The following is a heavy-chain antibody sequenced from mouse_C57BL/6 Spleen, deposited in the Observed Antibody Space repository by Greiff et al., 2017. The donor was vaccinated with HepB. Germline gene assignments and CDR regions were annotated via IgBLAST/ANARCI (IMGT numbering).Heavy chain of an antibody. V-gene: IGHV1-15*01. D-gene: IGHD2-1*01. CDR3: TRGSTMAYYFDY. Sequence: VQLVESGAELVRPGASVTLSCKASGYTFTDYEMHWVKQTPVHGLEWIGAIDPETGGTAYNQKFKGKAILTADKSSSTAYMELRSLTSEDAAVYYCTRGSTMAYYFDYWGQGTTLTVSS. CDR1: GYTFTDYE. J-gene: IGHJ2*01. CDR2: IDPETGGT.